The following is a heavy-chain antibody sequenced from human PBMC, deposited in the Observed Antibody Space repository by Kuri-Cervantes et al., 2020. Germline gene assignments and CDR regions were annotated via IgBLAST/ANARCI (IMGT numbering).Heavy chain of an antibody. CDR1: GGSVSSGSYY. CDR3: AVGAGHNWFDP. CDR2: IYYSGST. V-gene: IGHV4-61*01. D-gene: IGHD3-16*01. J-gene: IGHJ5*02. Sequence: ESLKISCTVSGGSVSSGSYYWSWIRQPPGKGLEWSGYIYYSGSTNYNPSLKSRVTISVDTSKNQFSLKLSSVTAADTAVFYCAVGAGHNWFDPWGQGTLVTVSS.